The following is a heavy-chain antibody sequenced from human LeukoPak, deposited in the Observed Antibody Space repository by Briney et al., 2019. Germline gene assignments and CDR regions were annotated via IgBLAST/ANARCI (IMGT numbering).Heavy chain of an antibody. J-gene: IGHJ4*02. CDR3: ARDDSYGNFDY. CDR2: IYYSGST. V-gene: IGHV4-59*01. D-gene: IGHD5-18*01. Sequence: TSSETLSLTCTVSGVSISSYYWSWIRQPPGKELEWIGYIYYSGSTNYNPSLKSRVTISVDTSKNQFSLKLSSVTAADAALYYCARDDSYGNFDYWGQGTLVTVSS. CDR1: GVSISSYY.